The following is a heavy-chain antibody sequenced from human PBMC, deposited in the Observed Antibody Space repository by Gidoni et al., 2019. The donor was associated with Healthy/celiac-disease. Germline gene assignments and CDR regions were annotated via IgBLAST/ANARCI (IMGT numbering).Heavy chain of an antibody. V-gene: IGHV3-7*03. J-gene: IGHJ3*02. CDR3: AREWAVAGRDAFDI. D-gene: IGHD6-13*01. CDR1: GFTFSSYW. Sequence: EVQLVESGGGLVQPGGSLRLSCAASGFTFSSYWMSWVRQAPGKGLEWVANIKQEGSEKYYVDSVKGRFTITRDNAKNSMYLQMNSLRAEDTAVDYCAREWAVAGRDAFDIWGQGTMVTVSS. CDR2: IKQEGSEK.